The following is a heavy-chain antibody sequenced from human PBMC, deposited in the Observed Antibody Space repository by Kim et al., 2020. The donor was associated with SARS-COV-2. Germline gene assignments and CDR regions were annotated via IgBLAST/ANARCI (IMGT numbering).Heavy chain of an antibody. CDR2: IYYSGTT. Sequence: SETLSLTCAVSGSSITSSNWWGWIRQPPGKGLEWIGYIYYSGTTYYNPSLESRVTMSVDTSKNQFSLKLKSVTAVDRAVYYCARSTYCRSTNCYGYFEHWGQGTLVPVSS. V-gene: IGHV4-28*01. CDR3: ARSTYCRSTNCYGYFEH. CDR1: GSSITSSNW. J-gene: IGHJ4*02. D-gene: IGHD2-2*01.